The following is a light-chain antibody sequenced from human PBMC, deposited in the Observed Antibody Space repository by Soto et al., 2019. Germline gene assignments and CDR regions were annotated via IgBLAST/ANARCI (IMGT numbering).Light chain of an antibody. CDR1: SSDVGGYNY. J-gene: IGLJ1*01. V-gene: IGLV2-11*01. CDR2: DVS. Sequence: QSALTQPGSVSGSPGQSVTISCTGTSSDVGGYNYVSWYQQHPGKAPKLMIYDVSKRPSGVPDRFSGFKSGNTASLIISGLQAEDEADYFCCSHTGTYIYVFGTGTKLTVL. CDR3: CSHTGTYIYV.